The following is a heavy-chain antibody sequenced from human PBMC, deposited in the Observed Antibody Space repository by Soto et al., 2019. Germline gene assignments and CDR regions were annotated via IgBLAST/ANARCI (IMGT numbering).Heavy chain of an antibody. Sequence: GGSLRLSCASSGFTFSSYAMSLVRQAPGKGLEWVSGITGSGGSTYYADSVKGRFTISRDNSKNTLYLQMKSLRAEDTAVYYCAIKSQPLNGWYSYWGQGTLVTVS. J-gene: IGHJ4*02. CDR1: GFTFSSYA. CDR3: AIKSQPLNGWYSY. V-gene: IGHV3-23*01. CDR2: ITGSGGST. D-gene: IGHD6-19*01.